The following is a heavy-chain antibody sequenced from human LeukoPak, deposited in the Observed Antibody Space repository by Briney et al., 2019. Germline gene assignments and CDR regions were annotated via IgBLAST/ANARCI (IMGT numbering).Heavy chain of an antibody. CDR2: ISGSGGST. D-gene: IGHD6-19*01. Sequence: PGGSLRLSCAASGFTFSSYAMSWVRQAPGKGLEWVSAISGSGGSTYYADSVRGRFTISRDNSKDTLYLQMNSLRAEDTAVYYCAKVVYSGGWVTPVDHWGQGTLVTVSS. V-gene: IGHV3-23*01. J-gene: IGHJ4*02. CDR1: GFTFSSYA. CDR3: AKVVYSGGWVTPVDH.